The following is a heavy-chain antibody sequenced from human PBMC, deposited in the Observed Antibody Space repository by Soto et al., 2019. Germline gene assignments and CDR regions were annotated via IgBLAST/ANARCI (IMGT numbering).Heavy chain of an antibody. V-gene: IGHV4-34*01. D-gene: IGHD2-15*01. CDR2: INHSGST. CDR1: GGSFSGYY. Sequence: SETLSLTCAVYGGSFSGYYWSWIRQPPGKGLEWIGEINHSGSTNYNPSLKSRVTISVDTSKNQFSLKLSSVTAADTAVYYCARGPLPDRPYYYYMDVWGKGTTVTVSS. J-gene: IGHJ6*03. CDR3: ARGPLPDRPYYYYMDV.